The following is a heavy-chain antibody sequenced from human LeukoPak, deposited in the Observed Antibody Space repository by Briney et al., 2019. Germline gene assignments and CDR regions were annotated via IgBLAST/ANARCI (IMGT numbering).Heavy chain of an antibody. Sequence: QTGGSLRLSCAASGFTVSSNYMSWVRQAPGKGLEWVSVIYSGGSTYYADSVKGRFTISRDNSKNTLYLQMNSLRAEDTAVYYCAREEYYYGSASFDYWGQGTPVTVSS. V-gene: IGHV3-66*01. CDR2: IYSGGST. CDR1: GFTVSSNY. J-gene: IGHJ4*02. D-gene: IGHD3-10*01. CDR3: AREEYYYGSASFDY.